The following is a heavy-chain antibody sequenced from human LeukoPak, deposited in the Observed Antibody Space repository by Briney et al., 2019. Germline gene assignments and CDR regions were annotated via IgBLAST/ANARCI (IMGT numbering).Heavy chain of an antibody. Sequence: GGSLRLSCAASGFTVSSNYMSWVRQAPGKGLEWVSVIYSGGSTYYADSVKGRSTISRDNSKNTLYLQMNSLRAEDTAVYYCARTTVTYYDYWGQGTLVTVSS. CDR1: GFTVSSNY. D-gene: IGHD4-17*01. J-gene: IGHJ4*02. CDR2: IYSGGST. CDR3: ARTTVTYYDY. V-gene: IGHV3-66*02.